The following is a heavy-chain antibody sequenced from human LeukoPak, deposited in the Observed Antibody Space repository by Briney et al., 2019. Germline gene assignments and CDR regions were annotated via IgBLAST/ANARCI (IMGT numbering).Heavy chain of an antibody. CDR1: GGSFSGYY. CDR3: ARIDDYGDYYFDY. D-gene: IGHD4-17*01. J-gene: IGHJ4*02. CDR2: INHSGST. V-gene: IGHV4-34*01. Sequence: SETLSLTCAVYGGSFSGYYWSWIRQPPGTGLEWIGEINHSGSTNYNPSLKSRVTISVDTSKNQFSLKLSSVTAADTAVYYCARIDDYGDYYFDYWGQGTLVTVSS.